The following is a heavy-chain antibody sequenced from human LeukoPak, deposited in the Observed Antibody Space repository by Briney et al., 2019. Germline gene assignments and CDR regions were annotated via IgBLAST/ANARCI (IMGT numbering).Heavy chain of an antibody. V-gene: IGHV4-39*02. Sequence: GSLRLSCAASGFTFSSYWMHWIRQPPGKGLEWIGTIYYSGSTSYCPSLKSRVTISVDTSKNQFSLKLSSVTAADTAVYYCARDYGSYYFDYWGQGTLVTVSS. D-gene: IGHD4-17*01. CDR2: IYYSGST. J-gene: IGHJ4*02. CDR3: ARDYGSYYFDY. CDR1: GFTFSSYW.